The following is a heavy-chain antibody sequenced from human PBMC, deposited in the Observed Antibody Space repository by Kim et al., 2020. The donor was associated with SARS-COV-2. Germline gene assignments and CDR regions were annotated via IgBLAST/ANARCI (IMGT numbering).Heavy chain of an antibody. D-gene: IGHD2-21*02. V-gene: IGHV1-46*01. CDR3: ARAQVRGGDCGDY. Sequence: YAQKFQGRVTMTRDTSTSTVYMELSSLRSEDTAVYYCARAQVRGGDCGDYWGQGTLVTVSS. J-gene: IGHJ4*02.